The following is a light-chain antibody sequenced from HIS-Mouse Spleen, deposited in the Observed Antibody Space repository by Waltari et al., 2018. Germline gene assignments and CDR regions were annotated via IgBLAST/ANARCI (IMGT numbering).Light chain of an antibody. V-gene: IGLV3-10*01. CDR3: YSTDSSGNHRV. CDR2: EDS. CDR1: AFPKKT. J-gene: IGLJ2*01. Sequence: SYELTQPPSVSVSPGQTARITCSGEAFPKKTAYWYQQKSGQAPVLAIYEDSKRPSGIPERFSGSSSGKMATLTISGAQVEDEADYYCYSTDSSGNHRVFGGGTKLTVL.